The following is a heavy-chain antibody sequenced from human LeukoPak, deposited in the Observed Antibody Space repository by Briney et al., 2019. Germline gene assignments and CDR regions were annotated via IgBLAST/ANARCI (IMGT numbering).Heavy chain of an antibody. CDR1: GGSISSYY. Sequence: SQTLSLTCTVSGGSISSYYWSWIRQPPGKGLEWIGYIYYSGSTNYNPSLKSRVTISVDTSKNQFSLKLSSVTAADTAVYYCARDGRYGMDVWGQGTTVTVSS. CDR2: IYYSGST. V-gene: IGHV4-59*01. CDR3: ARDGRYGMDV. J-gene: IGHJ6*02.